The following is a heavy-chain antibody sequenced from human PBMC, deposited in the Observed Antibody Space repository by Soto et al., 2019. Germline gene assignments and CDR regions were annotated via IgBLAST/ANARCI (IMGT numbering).Heavy chain of an antibody. Sequence: SQHLSLTCALSGDSITSVGYSWSCIRQQPGKGLEWIVYIYHSGSTYYNPSLKSRVTISVDRSKNQFSLKLSSVTAADTAVYYCARGYSGYGIPNKIFDYWGQGTLVTVSS. D-gene: IGHD5-12*01. CDR1: GDSITSVGYS. V-gene: IGHV4-30-2*01. CDR2: IYHSGST. J-gene: IGHJ4*02. CDR3: ARGYSGYGIPNKIFDY.